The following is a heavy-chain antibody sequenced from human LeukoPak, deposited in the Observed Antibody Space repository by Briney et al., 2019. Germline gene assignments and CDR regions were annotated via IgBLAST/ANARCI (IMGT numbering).Heavy chain of an antibody. Sequence: QPGGSLRLSCAASGFTFSSYGMSWVRQAPGKGLEWVSAISGSGGSTYYADSVKGRFTISRDNAKNSLYLQMNSLRAEDTAVYYCARYTTAGYSSGWYGPSFDYRGQGTLVTVSS. D-gene: IGHD6-19*01. V-gene: IGHV3-23*01. CDR1: GFTFSSYG. J-gene: IGHJ4*02. CDR2: ISGSGGST. CDR3: ARYTTAGYSSGWYGPSFDY.